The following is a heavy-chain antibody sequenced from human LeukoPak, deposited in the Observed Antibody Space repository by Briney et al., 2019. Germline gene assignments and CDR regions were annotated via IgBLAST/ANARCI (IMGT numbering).Heavy chain of an antibody. CDR2: ISGSGGST. Sequence: PGGSLRLSCAAAGFTFSTYAMSWVRQAPGKGLEWVSAISGSGGSTYYADSVKGRFTISRDNSKNTLYLQMNSLRAEDTAVYYCAKKVYYYYYMDVWGKGTTVTVSS. V-gene: IGHV3-23*01. J-gene: IGHJ6*03. CDR1: GFTFSTYA. CDR3: AKKVYYYYYMDV.